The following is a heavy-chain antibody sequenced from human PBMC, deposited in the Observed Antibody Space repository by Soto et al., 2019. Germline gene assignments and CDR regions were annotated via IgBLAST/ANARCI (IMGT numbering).Heavy chain of an antibody. CDR1: GVSIGSNYY. J-gene: IGHJ4*02. Sequence: QVLLQESGPGLVQPSGTLSLSCVVSGVSIGSNYYWGWVRQPPGKGLEWLGDMSHIGSVNYNPYLKIRVTISMDKSQIQFSRKLTSVTAADTAVYYCARSLGWYAIDYWGQGTLVIVSS. CDR2: MSHIGSV. CDR3: ARSLGWYAIDY. D-gene: IGHD6-19*01. V-gene: IGHV4-4*02.